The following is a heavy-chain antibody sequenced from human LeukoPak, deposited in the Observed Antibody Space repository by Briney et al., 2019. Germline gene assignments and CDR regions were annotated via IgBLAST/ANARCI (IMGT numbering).Heavy chain of an antibody. D-gene: IGHD6-25*01. Sequence: GGSLRLSCVASGFSFSNHAMSWVRQAPGKGLEWVSGISENGGSTPYADSVKGRFIISRDNSKNTLYLQMNSLRAEDTAVYYCAKDGTYSSEYYWGQGTLVTVSS. J-gene: IGHJ4*02. V-gene: IGHV3-23*01. CDR3: AKDGTYSSEYY. CDR2: ISENGGST. CDR1: GFSFSNHA.